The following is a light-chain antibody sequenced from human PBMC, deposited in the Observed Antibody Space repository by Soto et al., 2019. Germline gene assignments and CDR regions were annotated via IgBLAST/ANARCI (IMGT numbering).Light chain of an antibody. Sequence: EMVLTQSPGTLSLSPGERATLSCRASQSVSSSYLACYQQKPGQAPRLLIYGASSRATGIPDRFSGSGSGTDFTLTISRLEPEDFAVYYCQQYGSSPLTFGGGTKVDIK. CDR3: QQYGSSPLT. V-gene: IGKV3-20*01. CDR2: GAS. CDR1: QSVSSSY. J-gene: IGKJ4*01.